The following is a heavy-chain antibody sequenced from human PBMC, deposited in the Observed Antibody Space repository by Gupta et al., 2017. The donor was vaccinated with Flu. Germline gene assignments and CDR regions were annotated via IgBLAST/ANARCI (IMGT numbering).Heavy chain of an antibody. V-gene: IGHV2-5*02. D-gene: IGHD3-10*01. CDR3: AHRLERVLWFAPGGDAFDI. CDR2: IYWDDDK. Sequence: QITLKESGPTLVKPTQTLTLTCTFPGFSLSTSGVGVGWIRPPPGKALEWLALIYWDDDKRYSPSLKSRLTITKDTSKNQVVLTMTNMDPVDTATYYCAHRLERVLWFAPGGDAFDIWGQGTMVTVSS. J-gene: IGHJ3*02. CDR1: GFSLSTSGVG.